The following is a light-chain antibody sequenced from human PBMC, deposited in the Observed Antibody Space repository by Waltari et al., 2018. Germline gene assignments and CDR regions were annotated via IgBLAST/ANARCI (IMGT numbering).Light chain of an antibody. V-gene: IGKV4-1*01. CDR2: WAS. J-gene: IGKJ1*01. CDR1: QSVLHSSNNKNY. CDR3: QQYYSSPRT. Sequence: DIVMTQSPDSLAVSLGERAALNCKSRQSVLHSSNNKNYLAWFQQKPGQPPKLLIYWASTRESGIPDRFSGSGSGTDFTLTISSLQAEDVAVYYCQQYYSSPRTFGQGTKVEIK.